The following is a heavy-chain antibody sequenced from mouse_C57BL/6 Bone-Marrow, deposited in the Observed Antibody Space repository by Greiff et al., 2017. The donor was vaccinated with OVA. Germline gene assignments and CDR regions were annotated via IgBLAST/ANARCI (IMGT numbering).Heavy chain of an antibody. CDR1: GYAFSSSW. Sequence: VQLQQSGPELVKPGASVKISCKASGYAFSSSWMNWVKQRPGKGLEWIGRIYPGDGDTNYNGKFKGKATLTADKSSSTAYMQLSSLTSEDSAVYFCARSRIRWLLRQGAMDYWGQGTSVTVSS. J-gene: IGHJ4*01. CDR2: IYPGDGDT. CDR3: ARSRIRWLLRQGAMDY. V-gene: IGHV1-82*01. D-gene: IGHD2-3*01.